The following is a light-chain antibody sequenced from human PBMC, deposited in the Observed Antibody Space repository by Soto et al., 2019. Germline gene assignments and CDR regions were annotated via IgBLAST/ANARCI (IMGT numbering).Light chain of an antibody. CDR1: TGAVSSAYY. V-gene: IGLV7-43*01. CDR2: STT. CDR3: LLYYGGAVV. Sequence: QAVVTQEPSLTVSPGGTVTLTCASSTGAVSSAYYPNWFQQKPGQPPRALIYSTTNKYSWTPARFSGSLLGGKAALTLSGVQPEDEAEYYCLLYYGGAVVFGGGTKLTVL. J-gene: IGLJ2*01.